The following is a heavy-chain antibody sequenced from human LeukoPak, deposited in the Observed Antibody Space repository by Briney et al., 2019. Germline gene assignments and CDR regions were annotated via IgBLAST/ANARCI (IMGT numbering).Heavy chain of an antibody. J-gene: IGHJ6*03. CDR1: GGSISSSSYY. Sequence: SETLSLTCTVSGGSISSSSYYWGWIRQPPGKELEWIGSIYYSGSTYYNPSLKSRVTISVDTSKNQFSLKLSSVTAADTAVYYCARYYYDSSGYAIYYYYMDVWGKGTTVTISS. CDR2: IYYSGST. D-gene: IGHD3-22*01. CDR3: ARYYYDSSGYAIYYYYMDV. V-gene: IGHV4-39*01.